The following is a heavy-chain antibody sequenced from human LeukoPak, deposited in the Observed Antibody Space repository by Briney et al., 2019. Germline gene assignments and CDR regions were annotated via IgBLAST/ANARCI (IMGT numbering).Heavy chain of an antibody. D-gene: IGHD3-3*01. CDR1: GYTFTSYD. Sequence: ASVKVSCKASGYTFTSYDINWVRQATGQGLEWMGWMNPNSGNTGYAQKFQGRVTITGNTSISTAYMELSSLRSEDTAVYYCARWYYDFWSGYGQINWFDPWGQGTLVTVSS. J-gene: IGHJ5*02. CDR3: ARWYYDFWSGYGQINWFDP. V-gene: IGHV1-8*03. CDR2: MNPNSGNT.